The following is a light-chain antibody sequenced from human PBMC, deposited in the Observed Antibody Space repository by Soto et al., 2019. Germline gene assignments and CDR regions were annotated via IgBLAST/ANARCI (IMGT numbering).Light chain of an antibody. J-gene: IGLJ2*01. CDR2: EVN. CDR1: SSDVGSYNL. CDR3: LSYPRSVV. Sequence: QSVLTQPASVSGSPGQSITISCTATSSDVGSYNLLSWYQQHPGKAPRLMIYEVNKRPSGVSNRFSGSKSGNPASLTISGLQAEDEADYYCLSYPRSVVFGGGTKLTVL. V-gene: IGLV2-23*02.